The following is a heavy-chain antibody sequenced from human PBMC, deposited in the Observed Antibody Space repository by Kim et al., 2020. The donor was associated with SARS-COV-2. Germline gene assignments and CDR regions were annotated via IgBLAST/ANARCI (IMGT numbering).Heavy chain of an antibody. V-gene: IGHV3-23*01. CDR3: VKDGGEWELPL. CDR1: GFTFSNYA. D-gene: IGHD1-26*01. J-gene: IGHJ4*02. Sequence: GGSLRLSCAASGFTFSNYAMTWVRQAPGKGLEWVSSISGSGDTTYYADSVKGRFTISRDNSKNTLYLQMNSLRGDDTAVYHCVKDGGEWELPLWGQGTLVTVSS. CDR2: ISGSGDTT.